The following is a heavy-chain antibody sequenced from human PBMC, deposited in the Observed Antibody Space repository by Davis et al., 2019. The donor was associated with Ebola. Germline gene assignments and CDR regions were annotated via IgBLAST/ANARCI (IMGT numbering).Heavy chain of an antibody. V-gene: IGHV4-59*01. D-gene: IGHD2-8*01. CDR3: ARDLGYCTNGVCPRGEGMDV. J-gene: IGHJ6*02. Sequence: SETLSLTCTVSGGSISSYYWSWIRQPPGKGLEWIGYIYYSGSTNYNPSLKSRVTISVDTSKNQFSLKLSSVTAADTAVYYCARDLGYCTNGVCPRGEGMDVWGQRTTVTVSS. CDR2: IYYSGST. CDR1: GGSISSYY.